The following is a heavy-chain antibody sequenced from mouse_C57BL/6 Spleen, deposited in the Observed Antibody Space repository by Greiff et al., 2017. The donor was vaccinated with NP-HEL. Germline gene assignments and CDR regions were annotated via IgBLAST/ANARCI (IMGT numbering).Heavy chain of an antibody. J-gene: IGHJ1*03. Sequence: VKLMESGPGLVAPSQSLSITCTVSGFSLTSYGVDWVRQPPGKGLEWLGVIWGGGSTNYNSALMSRLSISKDNSKSQVFLKMNSLQTDDTAMYYCAKRASPGSSFYWYFDVWGTGTTVTVSS. CDR3: AKRASPGSSFYWYFDV. V-gene: IGHV2-9*01. CDR2: IWGGGST. D-gene: IGHD1-1*01. CDR1: GFSLTSYG.